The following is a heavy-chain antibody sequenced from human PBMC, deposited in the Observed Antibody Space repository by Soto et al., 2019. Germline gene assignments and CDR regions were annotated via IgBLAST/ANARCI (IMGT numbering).Heavy chain of an antibody. D-gene: IGHD3-22*01. CDR1: GFTFSSYS. CDR2: ISSSSSYI. J-gene: IGHJ6*02. Sequence: GGSLRLSCAASGFTFSSYSMNWVRQAPGKGLEWVSSISSSSSYIYYADSVKGRFTISRDNAKNSLYLQMNSLRAEDTAVYYCARDSAYDSSGRYYYYGMDVWGQGTTVTVSS. V-gene: IGHV3-21*01. CDR3: ARDSAYDSSGRYYYYGMDV.